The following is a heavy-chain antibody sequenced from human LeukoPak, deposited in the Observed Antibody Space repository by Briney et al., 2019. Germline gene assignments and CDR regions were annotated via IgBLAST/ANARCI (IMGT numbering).Heavy chain of an antibody. V-gene: IGHV4-38-2*02. CDR1: GYSISDGYY. D-gene: IGHD5-24*01. CDR3: ARRRDGYNFGSFYFDY. CDR2: IFRTGST. J-gene: IGHJ4*02. Sequence: PSETLSLTCTVTGYSISDGYYWGWIRQPPGKGVEWGGSIFRTGSTYDNPSVKSRDTTSVDTSKNQCSLSLNSVTAADTAVYYGARRRDGYNFGSFYFDYWGQGILVTVSS.